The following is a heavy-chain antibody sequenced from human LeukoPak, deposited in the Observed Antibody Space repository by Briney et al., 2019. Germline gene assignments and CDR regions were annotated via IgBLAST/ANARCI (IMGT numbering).Heavy chain of an antibody. CDR2: ISGTSDST. V-gene: IGHV3-23*01. J-gene: IGHJ6*02. D-gene: IGHD2-15*01. CDR1: GFTFSSYW. Sequence: PGGSLRLSCAASGFTFSSYWMSWVRQAPGKGLEWVSGISGTSDSTHYAASVKGRFTISRDDSKNTLDLQMNSLRAEDTAVYYCVKGDGGYYYFGMDVWGQGTTVTVSS. CDR3: VKGDGGYYYFGMDV.